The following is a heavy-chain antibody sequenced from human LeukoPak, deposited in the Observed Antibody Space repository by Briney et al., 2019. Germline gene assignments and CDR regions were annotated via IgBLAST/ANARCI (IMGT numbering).Heavy chain of an antibody. CDR2: ISYDGSNK. Sequence: GSMRLSCAASGFTFSSYAMHWVRQAPGKGLEWVAVISYDGSNKYYADSVKGRFTISRDNSKNTLYLQMNSLRAEDTAVYYCAREGSYYDSSGYYSSFDYWGQGTLVTVCS. V-gene: IGHV3-30-3*01. CDR3: AREGSYYDSSGYYSSFDY. D-gene: IGHD3-22*01. CDR1: GFTFSSYA. J-gene: IGHJ4*02.